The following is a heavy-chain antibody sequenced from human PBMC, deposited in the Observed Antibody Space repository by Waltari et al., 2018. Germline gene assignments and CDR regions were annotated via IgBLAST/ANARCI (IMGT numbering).Heavy chain of an antibody. CDR1: GYTFTGYY. CDR2: IHSNSGGT. Sequence: QVQLVQSGPEVKTPGASVKVSCKTPGYTFTGYYMHWVRQAPGHGLEWMGWIHSNSGGTYYAQEFRGRVTMTRDTSISTTYMELSRLTSDDTAVYYCVRDRTSHWEFDFRGQGTLVTVSS. V-gene: IGHV1-2*02. D-gene: IGHD2-2*01. CDR3: VRDRTSHWEFDF. J-gene: IGHJ4*02.